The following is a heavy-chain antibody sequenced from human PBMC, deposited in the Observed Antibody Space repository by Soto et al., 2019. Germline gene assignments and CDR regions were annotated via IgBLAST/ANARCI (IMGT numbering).Heavy chain of an antibody. CDR1: GFTFDDNA. D-gene: IGHD3-16*01. CDR3: AISQDRGGRTTFIY. J-gene: IGHJ4*02. Sequence: GGSLRLSCAVSGFTFDDNAMHWVRQAPEKGLEWVSGINWKSDIGYADSVKGRFTIPRDNAENSLYLQMNSLRTEDTALYYCAISQDRGGRTTFIYWGQGTQVTVSS. V-gene: IGHV3-9*01. CDR2: INWKSDI.